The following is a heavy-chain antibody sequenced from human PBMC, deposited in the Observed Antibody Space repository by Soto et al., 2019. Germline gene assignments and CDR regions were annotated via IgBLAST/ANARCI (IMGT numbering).Heavy chain of an antibody. Sequence: PGVSLKISCKRSGYSFTSYWIGWVRQMLGKGLERMGIIYPGDSDTRYSPFLQGHVTISADKSISTAYLQWSSLKASDTAMHYCARRDYGDYWGQGTLVTVSS. CDR3: ARRDYGDY. V-gene: IGHV5-51*01. J-gene: IGHJ4*02. CDR2: IYPGDSDT. CDR1: GYSFTSYW.